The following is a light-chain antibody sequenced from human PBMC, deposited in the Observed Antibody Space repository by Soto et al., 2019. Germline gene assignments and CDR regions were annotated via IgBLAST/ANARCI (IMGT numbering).Light chain of an antibody. Sequence: SSELTQPSSVSVSPGQTARINCSGDGLAKHYARWFQQKPGQAPVLVIYKDSQRASGIPERFSGSSSGTTVTLTISGAQAEDEADYYCYSATDNNLRVFGGGTQLTVL. V-gene: IGLV3-27*01. J-gene: IGLJ3*02. CDR3: YSATDNNLRV. CDR2: KDS. CDR1: GLAKHY.